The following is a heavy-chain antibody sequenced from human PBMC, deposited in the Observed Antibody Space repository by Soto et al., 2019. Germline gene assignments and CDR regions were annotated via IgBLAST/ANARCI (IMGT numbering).Heavy chain of an antibody. V-gene: IGHV1-8*01. Sequence: QVQLVQSGAEVKKPGASVKVSCKASGYTFTSYDINWVRQATGQGLEWMGWMNPNSGNTGYAQKSQXXVTMTRNNSISTAYMELSSLRSEDTAVYYCAREKTSYGMDVWGQGTTVTVSS. CDR3: AREKTSYGMDV. J-gene: IGHJ6*02. CDR2: MNPNSGNT. CDR1: GYTFTSYD.